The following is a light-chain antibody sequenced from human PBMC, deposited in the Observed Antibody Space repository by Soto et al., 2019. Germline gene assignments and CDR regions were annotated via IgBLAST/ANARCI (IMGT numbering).Light chain of an antibody. Sequence: ETGISQSPAALSVSPGERATLSCRASQSVSSNLAWYQQKPGQAPRLLIYGASTRATGIPARFSGSGSGTEITLTISSLQSEDFAVYYCQQYNNWPPFTFGQGTRLEIK. CDR3: QQYNNWPPFT. CDR2: GAS. V-gene: IGKV3-15*01. CDR1: QSVSSN. J-gene: IGKJ5*01.